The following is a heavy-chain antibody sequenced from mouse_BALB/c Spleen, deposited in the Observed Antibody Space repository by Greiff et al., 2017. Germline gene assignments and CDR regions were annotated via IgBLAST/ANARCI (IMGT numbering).Heavy chain of an antibody. CDR2: IYPGNVNT. J-gene: IGHJ2*01. CDR3: ARGPRGYFDY. D-gene: IGHD3-3*01. CDR1: GYTFTSSY. Sequence: VKLMESGPELVKPGASVRISCKASGYTFTSSYIHWVKHRPGQGLEWIGWIYPGNVNTKYNAKFKGKATLTADKSSSTANMQLSSLTSEDSAVYFCARGPRGYFDYWGQGTTLTVSS. V-gene: IGHV1S56*01.